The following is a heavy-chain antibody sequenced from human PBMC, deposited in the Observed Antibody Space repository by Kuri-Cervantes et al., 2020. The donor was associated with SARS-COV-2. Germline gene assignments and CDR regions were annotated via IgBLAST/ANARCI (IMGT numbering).Heavy chain of an antibody. J-gene: IGHJ4*02. V-gene: IGHV1-69*13. CDR1: GGTFSSYA. D-gene: IGHD3-22*01. CDR3: ARGRTYYYDSSGYRFDY. CDR2: IIPIFGTA. Sequence: SVKVSCKASGGTFSSYAISWVRQAPGQGLEWMGGIIPIFGTANYAQKFQGRATITADESTSTAYMELSSLRSEDTAVYYCARGRTYYYDSSGYRFDYWGQGTLVTVSS.